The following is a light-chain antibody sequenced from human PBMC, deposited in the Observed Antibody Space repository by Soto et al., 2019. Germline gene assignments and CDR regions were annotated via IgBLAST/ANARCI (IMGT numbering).Light chain of an antibody. J-gene: IGKJ1*01. CDR1: QSVCTY. V-gene: IGKV3-20*01. CDR2: DAL. Sequence: EIVLTQSPATLSLSPGERATLSCRASQSVCTYLAWYQQKPGQAPRLLIYDALHRATGIPDRFSGSGSGTDFTLTISRLEPKDFAVYYCHQYGSSPATFGQGTKV. CDR3: HQYGSSPAT.